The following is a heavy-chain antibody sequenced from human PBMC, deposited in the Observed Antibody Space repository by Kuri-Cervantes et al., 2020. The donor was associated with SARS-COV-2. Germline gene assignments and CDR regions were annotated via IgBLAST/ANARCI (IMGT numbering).Heavy chain of an antibody. CDR2: ISSSSYI. J-gene: IGHJ4*02. CDR3: ASSSWYYDFNPSPIYYFDY. Sequence: GESLKISCAASGFTFSSYSMNWVRQAPGKGLEWVSSISSSSYIYYADSVKGRFTISRDNAKNSLYLQMNSLRAEDTAVYYCASSSWYYDFNPSPIYYFDYWGQGTLVTVSS. CDR1: GFTFSSYS. V-gene: IGHV3-21*01. D-gene: IGHD3/OR15-3a*01.